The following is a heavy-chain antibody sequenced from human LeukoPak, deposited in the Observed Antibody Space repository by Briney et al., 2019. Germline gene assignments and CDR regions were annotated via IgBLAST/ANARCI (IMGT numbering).Heavy chain of an antibody. CDR1: GGTFSSYA. J-gene: IGHJ4*02. V-gene: IGHV1-69*04. CDR3: AGVEYSSSPPLS. D-gene: IGHD6-6*01. CDR2: IIPIFGIA. Sequence: SVKVSCKASGGTFSSYAISWVRQASGQGLEWMGRIIPIFGIANYAQKFQGRVTITADKSTSTAYMELSSLRSEDTAVYYCAGVEYSSSPPLSWGQGTLVTVSS.